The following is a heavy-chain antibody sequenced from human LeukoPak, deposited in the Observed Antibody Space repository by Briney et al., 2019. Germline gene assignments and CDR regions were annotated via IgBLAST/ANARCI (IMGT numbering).Heavy chain of an antibody. CDR1: GYTFTSYD. V-gene: IGHV1-8*03. CDR2: MNPNSGNT. CDR3: ARGHSGSYPDYYYMDV. J-gene: IGHJ6*03. D-gene: IGHD1-26*01. Sequence: ASVKVSCKASGYTFTSYDINWVRQATGQGLEWMGWMNPNSGNTGYAQKFQGRVTITRNTSISTAYMELSSLRSEDTAVYYCARGHSGSYPDYYYMDVWGKGTTVTVSS.